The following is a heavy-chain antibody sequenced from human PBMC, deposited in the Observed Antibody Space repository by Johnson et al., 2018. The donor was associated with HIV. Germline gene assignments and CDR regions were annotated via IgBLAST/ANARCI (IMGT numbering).Heavy chain of an antibody. CDR3: AKDLREFECEEWAADYYDVGRDYPGQDQRGVVGTFDV. CDR2: ISFAGNNK. D-gene: IGHD3-3*01. CDR1: GFTFSNFG. Sequence: QVHLVESGGGVVQPGRSLRLSCAASGFTFSNFGLHWVRQAPGKGLEWVAAISFAGNNKYYADSVKGRFTISRENSKNMLYLQMNSLRGEDTAVYYCAKDLREFECEEWAADYYDVGRDYPGQDQRGVVGTFDVWGHGSLVTVSS. V-gene: IGHV3-30*18. J-gene: IGHJ3*01.